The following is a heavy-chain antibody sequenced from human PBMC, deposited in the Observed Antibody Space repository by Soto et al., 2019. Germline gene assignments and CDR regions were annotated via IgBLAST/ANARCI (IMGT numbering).Heavy chain of an antibody. V-gene: IGHV5-51*01. CDR1: GYNFITNW. J-gene: IGHJ6*02. D-gene: IGHD3-16*01. CDR2: VYPGNSDT. CDR3: ARYMLYDYVWGSPYGMDV. Sequence: PGESLKISCKASGYNFITNWIAWVRQRPGKGLEWMGIVYPGNSDTRYSPSFQGQVTILVDKSIDTAYLQWSSLKASDTAMYYCARYMLYDYVWGSPYGMDVWGQGTTVTVSS.